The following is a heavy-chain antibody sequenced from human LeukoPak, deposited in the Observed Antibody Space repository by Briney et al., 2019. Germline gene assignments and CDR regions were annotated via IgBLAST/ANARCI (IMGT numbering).Heavy chain of an antibody. CDR3: ARHAVSFRGTNFDY. J-gene: IGHJ4*02. D-gene: IGHD1-1*01. CDR2: INDSGGT. CDR1: GGSFSGYY. V-gene: IGHV4-34*01. Sequence: KPSETLSLTCAVSGGSFSGYYWSWIRQPPGKGLEWIGEINDSGGTNYNPSLKSRVTISVDTSKNQFSLKLSSVTAADTAVYYCARHAVSFRGTNFDYWGQGTLVTVSS.